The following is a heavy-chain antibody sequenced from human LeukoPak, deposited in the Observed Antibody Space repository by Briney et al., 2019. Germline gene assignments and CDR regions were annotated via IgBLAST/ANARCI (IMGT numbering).Heavy chain of an antibody. CDR1: GGSINSYY. J-gene: IGHJ5*02. CDR2: IYYTGST. D-gene: IGHD2-15*01. CDR3: ARVDGSCSGGSCPSGNWFDP. V-gene: IGHV4-59*01. Sequence: SETLSLTCTVSGGSINSYYGSWTRQSPGKGLEWIGSIYYTGSTIYNPSLQSRVTISLDMSKSQFSLSLSSVTAADTAVYYCARVDGSCSGGSCPSGNWFDPWGQGTLVTVSS.